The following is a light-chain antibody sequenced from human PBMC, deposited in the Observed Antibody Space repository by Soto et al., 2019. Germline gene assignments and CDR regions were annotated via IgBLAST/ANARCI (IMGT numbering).Light chain of an antibody. CDR3: QQDSSWSLT. V-gene: IGKV3-15*01. J-gene: IGKJ4*01. Sequence: ILMTQSQATLSVSPGERVTLSCRRSQDIRSSLAWYQQKPGQTPRRLIDGASIRATGVPATFSGSGSGTEFTLSISSLQSEHLGVYYCQQDSSWSLTFWAWTKVDI. CDR1: QDIRSS. CDR2: GAS.